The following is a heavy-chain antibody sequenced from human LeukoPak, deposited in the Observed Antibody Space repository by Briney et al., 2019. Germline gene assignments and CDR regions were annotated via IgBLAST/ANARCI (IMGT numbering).Heavy chain of an antibody. CDR3: ALWIGEGNWFDP. Sequence: SETLSLTCAVYGGSFSGYYWSWIRQPPGRGLEWIGEINHSGSSNYNPSLKSRVTISVDTSRNQFSLKLSSVTAADTAVYYCALWIGEGNWFDPWGQGTLVTVSS. J-gene: IGHJ5*02. CDR2: INHSGSS. CDR1: GGSFSGYY. V-gene: IGHV4-34*01. D-gene: IGHD5-12*01.